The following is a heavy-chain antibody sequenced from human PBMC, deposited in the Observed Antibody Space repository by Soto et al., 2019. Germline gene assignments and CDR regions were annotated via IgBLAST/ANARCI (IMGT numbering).Heavy chain of an antibody. CDR1: GFTFSDHY. D-gene: IGHD4-17*01. Sequence: GGSLRLSCAASGFTFSDHYMDWVRQAPGKGLEWVGRTRNKANSYTTEYAASVKGRFTISRDDSKNSLYLQMNSLKTEDTAVYYCARDYGDYDPFYDYWGQGTLGTVSS. J-gene: IGHJ4*02. V-gene: IGHV3-72*01. CDR2: TRNKANSYTT. CDR3: ARDYGDYDPFYDY.